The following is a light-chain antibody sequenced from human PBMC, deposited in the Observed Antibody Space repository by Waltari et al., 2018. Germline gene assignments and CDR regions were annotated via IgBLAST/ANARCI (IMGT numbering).Light chain of an antibody. CDR2: AVT. Sequence: QSALTQPPSMSGSPGQSLTISCTGNRGDIGASNSVPWYQQSPGTAPKRIIYAVTNMPSGVPDRFSASKSGNTASLTISGLQAEDEADYYCSSGTIDSTLVFGTGTKLTVL. CDR1: RGDIGASNS. J-gene: IGLJ2*01. V-gene: IGLV2-18*02. CDR3: SSGTIDSTLV.